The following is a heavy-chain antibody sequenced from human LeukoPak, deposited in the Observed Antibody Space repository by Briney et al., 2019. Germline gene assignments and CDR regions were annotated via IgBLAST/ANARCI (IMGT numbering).Heavy chain of an antibody. Sequence: SETLSLTCAVYGGSFSGYYWSWIRQPPGKGLEWIGEINHSGSTNYNPSLKSRVTISVDTSKNQFSLKLSSVTAADTAVYYCANVVVAATSCYFDYWGQGTLVTVSS. V-gene: IGHV4-34*01. D-gene: IGHD2-15*01. J-gene: IGHJ4*02. CDR1: GGSFSGYY. CDR3: ANVVVAATSCYFDY. CDR2: INHSGST.